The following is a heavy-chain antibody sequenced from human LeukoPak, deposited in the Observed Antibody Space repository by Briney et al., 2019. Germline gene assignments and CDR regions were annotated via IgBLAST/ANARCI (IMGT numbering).Heavy chain of an antibody. Sequence: GGSLRLSCAASGFTFSSYSMNWVRQAPGKGLEWVSSISSSSSYIYYADSVKGRFTISRDNAKNSLYLQMNSLRAEDTAVYYCARDSRPPAAGSYYYCYGMDVWGQGTTVTVSS. CDR1: GFTFSSYS. CDR2: ISSSSSYI. D-gene: IGHD6-13*01. J-gene: IGHJ6*02. V-gene: IGHV3-21*01. CDR3: ARDSRPPAAGSYYYCYGMDV.